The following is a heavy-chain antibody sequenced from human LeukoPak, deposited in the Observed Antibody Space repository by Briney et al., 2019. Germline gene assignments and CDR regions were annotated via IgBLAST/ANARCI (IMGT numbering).Heavy chain of an antibody. J-gene: IGHJ4*02. D-gene: IGHD3-3*01. CDR2: ISAYNGNT. V-gene: IGHV1-18*01. Sequence: GASVKVSCKASGYTFTSYGISWVRQAPGQGLEWMGWISAYNGNTNYAQKRQGRVTMTTDTSTSTAYMELRSLRSDDTAVYYCARLPRFSDLGYFDYCGQGTLVTVSS. CDR3: ARLPRFSDLGYFDY. CDR1: GYTFTSYG.